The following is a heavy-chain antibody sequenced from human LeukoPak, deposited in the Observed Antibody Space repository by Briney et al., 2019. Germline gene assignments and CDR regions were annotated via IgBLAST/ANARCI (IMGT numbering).Heavy chain of an antibody. Sequence: GGSLRLSCAASGFTFSSYAMNWVRQAPGKGLEWVSVITSGGNTYYVDSVKGRFTISRDNSKNTLYLQMNSLRAEDTAVYYCARPSRPYRSSEYFQHWGQGTLVIVSS. CDR1: GFTFSSYA. J-gene: IGHJ1*01. V-gene: IGHV3-23*01. CDR3: ARPSRPYRSSEYFQH. D-gene: IGHD6-13*01. CDR2: ITSGGNT.